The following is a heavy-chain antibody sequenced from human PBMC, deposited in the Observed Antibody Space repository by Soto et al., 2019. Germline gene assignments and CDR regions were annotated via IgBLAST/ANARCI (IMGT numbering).Heavy chain of an antibody. Sequence: TSETLCVTWAVARGSSVGSGGWSWVRQPPGKGLEWIGEIYHSGSTNYNPSLKSRVTISVDKSKNHFSLKLTSVTAADTAVYYCASVYGSGSYDYWGQGTLVTVSS. D-gene: IGHD3-10*01. CDR2: IYHSGST. CDR1: RGSSVGSGG. CDR3: ASVYGSGSYDY. V-gene: IGHV4-4*02. J-gene: IGHJ4*02.